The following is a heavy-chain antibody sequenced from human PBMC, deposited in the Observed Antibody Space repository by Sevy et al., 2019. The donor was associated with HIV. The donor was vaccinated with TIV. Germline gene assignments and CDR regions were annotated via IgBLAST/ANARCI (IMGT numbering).Heavy chain of an antibody. J-gene: IGHJ1*01. Sequence: GGSLRLSCAASGFTFDDYTMHWVRQAPGKGLEWDSLISWDGGSTYYADSVKGRFTISRDNSKNSLYLQMNSLRTEDTALYYCAKDISASSAEYFQHWGQGTLVTVSS. CDR1: GFTFDDYT. CDR3: AKDISASSAEYFQH. D-gene: IGHD2-2*01. V-gene: IGHV3-43*01. CDR2: ISWDGGST.